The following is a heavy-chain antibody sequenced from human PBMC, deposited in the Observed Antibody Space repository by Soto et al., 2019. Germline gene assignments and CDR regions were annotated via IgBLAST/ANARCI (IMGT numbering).Heavy chain of an antibody. V-gene: IGHV4-61*01. CDR1: GDSVSSGLYY. Sequence: PLETLSLTCTVSGDSVSSGLYYWGWVRQPPGKGLEWIGYIYYSGSTNYNPSLENRVTMSLATSKNQFSLRLRSVTAADTAVYYCARGAAADSSGWETYYYYYGMDVWGQGTTVTVSS. D-gene: IGHD6-19*01. J-gene: IGHJ6*02. CDR3: ARGAAADSSGWETYYYYYGMDV. CDR2: IYYSGST.